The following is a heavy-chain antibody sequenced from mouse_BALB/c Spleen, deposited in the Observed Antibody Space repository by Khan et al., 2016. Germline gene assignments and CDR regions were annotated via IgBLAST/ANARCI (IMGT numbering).Heavy chain of an antibody. D-gene: IGHD1-1*01. Sequence: EVQPQESGAELVKPGASVKLSCTASGFNIKDTYMHWVKQRPEQGLEWIGRIDPANGNTKYDPKFQGKATITADTSSNTAFLQLSSLTSEDAAVYYCARGYYGTSHFDYWGQGTTLTVSS. CDR2: IDPANGNT. J-gene: IGHJ2*01. V-gene: IGHV14-3*02. CDR1: GFNIKDTY. CDR3: ARGYYGTSHFDY.